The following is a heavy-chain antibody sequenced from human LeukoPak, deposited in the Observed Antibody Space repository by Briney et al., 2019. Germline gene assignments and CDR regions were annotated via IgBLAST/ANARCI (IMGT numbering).Heavy chain of an antibody. D-gene: IGHD3-10*01. J-gene: IGHJ4*02. CDR3: ARDQYYYGSGSLDY. V-gene: IGHV1-2*02. Sequence: ASVKVSCKASGYTFTSYYMHWVRQAPGQGLEWMGWINPNSGGTNYAQKFQGRVTMTRDTSISTAYMELSRLRSDDTAVYYCARDQYYYGSGSLDYWGQGTLVTVSS. CDR2: INPNSGGT. CDR1: GYTFTSYY.